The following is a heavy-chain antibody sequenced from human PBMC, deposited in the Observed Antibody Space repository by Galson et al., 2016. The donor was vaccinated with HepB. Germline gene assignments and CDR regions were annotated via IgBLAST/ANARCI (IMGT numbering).Heavy chain of an antibody. CDR1: GFTFSTYD. J-gene: IGHJ5*02. CDR3: ARASWSEKSWFDP. Sequence: SLRLSCAASGFTFSTYDMHWVRQATGKGLEWVSGVSTPGAGYYAGSVKGRFTLSRENAENSVCLQMNSLRAEDTAVYFCARASWSEKSWFDPWGQGTLVTVSS. V-gene: IGHV3-13*01. D-gene: IGHD2-2*01. CDR2: VSTPGAG.